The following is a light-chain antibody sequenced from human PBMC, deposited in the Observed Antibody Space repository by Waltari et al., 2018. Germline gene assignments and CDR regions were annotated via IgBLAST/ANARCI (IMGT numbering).Light chain of an antibody. Sequence: DIVMTQSPDSLAVSLGERATINCKSSQSVLYSSTNKNYLAWYQQKPGQPPKLLIYWASTRDSGVPDLFSVSGSGTDLTLTISSLQAEDVAVYNCQQYYSTPRTFGQGTKVEIK. J-gene: IGKJ1*01. CDR1: QSVLYSSTNKNY. CDR3: QQYYSTPRT. CDR2: WAS. V-gene: IGKV4-1*01.